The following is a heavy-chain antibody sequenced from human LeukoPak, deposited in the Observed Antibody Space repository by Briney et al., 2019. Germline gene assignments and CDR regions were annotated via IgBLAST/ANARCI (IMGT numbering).Heavy chain of an antibody. Sequence: GASVKVSCKASGYTFTSYGISWVRQAPGQGLEWMGRISAYNGNTNYAQKLQGRVTMTTDTSTSTAYMELRSLRSDDTAVYYCARDSKSGGYDILTGPTDWGQGTLVTVSS. CDR3: ARDSKSGGYDILTGPTD. D-gene: IGHD3-9*01. J-gene: IGHJ4*02. V-gene: IGHV1-18*01. CDR2: ISAYNGNT. CDR1: GYTFTSYG.